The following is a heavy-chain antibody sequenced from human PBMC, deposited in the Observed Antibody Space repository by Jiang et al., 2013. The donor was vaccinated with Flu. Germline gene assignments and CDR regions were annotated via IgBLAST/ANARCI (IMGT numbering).Heavy chain of an antibody. CDR2: VSGSGGST. CDR3: TKDRARMTTVTTGYFQH. J-gene: IGHJ1*01. V-gene: IGHV3-23*04. Sequence: VQLVESGGGLVQPGGSLRLSCAASGFIFSSYDMSWVRRAPGKGLEWVSSVSGSGGSTHHADSVEGRFTISRDNSKNTVFLQMNSLRAEDTAIYYCTKDRARMTTVTTGYFQHWGQGTRGHRLL. CDR1: GFIFSSYD. D-gene: IGHD4-17*01.